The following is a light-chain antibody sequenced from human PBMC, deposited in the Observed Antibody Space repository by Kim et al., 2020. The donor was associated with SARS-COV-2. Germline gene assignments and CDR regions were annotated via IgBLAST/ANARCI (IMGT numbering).Light chain of an antibody. V-gene: IGKV3-11*01. J-gene: IGKJ5*01. CDR2: DAS. CDR3: QQRSNGIT. CDR1: QSVSSY. Sequence: EIVLTQSPATLSLSPGERATLSCRASQSVSSYLAWYQQKPGQAPRLLIYDASNRATGIPARFSGSGSGTDFTLTISSLEPEDFEVYYCQQRSNGITFGQGTRLEIK.